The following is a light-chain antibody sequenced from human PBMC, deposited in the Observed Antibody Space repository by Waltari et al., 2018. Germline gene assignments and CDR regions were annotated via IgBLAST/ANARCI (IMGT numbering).Light chain of an antibody. Sequence: QSVLTQPPSVSGAPGQRVTISCTGSGSNIGAGYDVHWYQQLPGKAPNLLLYGTITRPSGVPDGYVGCQAGTSASLAITGRQAEDEADYYCQSYDTSLSVVFGGGTKLTVL. CDR3: QSYDTSLSVV. CDR2: GTI. V-gene: IGLV1-40*01. J-gene: IGLJ2*01. CDR1: GSNIGAGYD.